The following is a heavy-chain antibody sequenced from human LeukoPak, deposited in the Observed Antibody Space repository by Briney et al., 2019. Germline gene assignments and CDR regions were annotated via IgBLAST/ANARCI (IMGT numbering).Heavy chain of an antibody. V-gene: IGHV3-11*01. CDR2: INSRGKTI. J-gene: IGHJ4*02. D-gene: IGHD4-17*01. Sequence: SGGSLRLSCAASGLTFNDYSMSWIRQAPGKGLEWVSYINSRGKTIYYADSVKGRFTISRDNAKSSLYLQMNSLRAEDTAVYYCASLYYGAADYWGQGTLVTVSP. CDR3: ASLYYGAADY. CDR1: GLTFNDYS.